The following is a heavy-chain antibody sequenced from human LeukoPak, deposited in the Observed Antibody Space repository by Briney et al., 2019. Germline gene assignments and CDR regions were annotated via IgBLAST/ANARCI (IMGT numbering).Heavy chain of an antibody. J-gene: IGHJ4*02. CDR1: GFTFSSYS. V-gene: IGHV3-21*01. Sequence: GGSLRLSCAASGFTFSSYSMNWVRQAPGKGLEWVSSISSSSSYIYYADSVKGRFTISRDNAKNSLYLQMNSLRAEDTAVYYCARVPIVATIEGGFCDYWGQGTLVTVPS. CDR3: ARVPIVATIEGGFCDY. CDR2: ISSSSSYI. D-gene: IGHD5-12*01.